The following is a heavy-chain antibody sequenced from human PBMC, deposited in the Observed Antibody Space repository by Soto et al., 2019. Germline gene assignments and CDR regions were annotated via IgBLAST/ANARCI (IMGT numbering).Heavy chain of an antibody. V-gene: IGHV3-74*01. CDR1: GFSFSNYW. CDR2: INSDGSST. Sequence: GGSLRLSCAASGFSFSNYWMHWVRQVPGKGLVWVSRINSDGSSTSYADSVKGRFTISRDNAKNRLYLQMNSLRAEDTAVYYCARDPAPSGWYDYWGQGTLVTVSS. J-gene: IGHJ4*02. D-gene: IGHD6-19*01. CDR3: ARDPAPSGWYDY.